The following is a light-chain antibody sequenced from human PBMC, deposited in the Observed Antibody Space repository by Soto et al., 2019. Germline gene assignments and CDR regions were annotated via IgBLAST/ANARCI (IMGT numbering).Light chain of an antibody. V-gene: IGLV2-18*02. J-gene: IGLJ1*01. CDR1: SSDVGSYNH. CDR3: YSFTTSNTYV. CDR2: EVY. Sequence: QSALTQPPSVSGSPGQSVTISCSGTSSDVGSYNHVSWYQQAPGTAPKVMIYEVYNRPSGVPDRFSGSKSGNTASLTISGLQPEDEADYYCYSFTTSNTYVFGTGTKATVL.